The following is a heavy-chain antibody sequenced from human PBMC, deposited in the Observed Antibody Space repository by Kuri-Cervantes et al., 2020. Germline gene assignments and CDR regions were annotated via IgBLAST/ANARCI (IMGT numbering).Heavy chain of an antibody. CDR3: ATTSHTVNFFDY. CDR1: GFTFSSYS. V-gene: IGHV3-48*01. Sequence: GGSLRLSCAASGFTFSSYSMNWVRQAPGKGLEWISYISSSTSTISYADSVKGRFTISRDQAKNSLYLQMNGLRAEDTAVYYCATTSHTVNFFDYWGQGALVTVSS. D-gene: IGHD4-17*01. CDR2: ISSSTSTI. J-gene: IGHJ4*02.